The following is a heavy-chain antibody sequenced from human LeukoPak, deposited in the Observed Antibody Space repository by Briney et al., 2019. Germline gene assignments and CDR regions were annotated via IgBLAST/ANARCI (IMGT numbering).Heavy chain of an antibody. CDR3: ARDRGSSGWYEFDY. J-gene: IGHJ4*02. CDR1: GFTSGTYW. V-gene: IGHV3-7*01. Sequence: PGGSLILSCAASGFTSGTYWMSWVRQAPGKGLEWVANIKQDGSEKYYVDSVRGRFTISRDNAKNSLYLQMNSLRAEDTAVYYCARDRGSSGWYEFDYWGQGTLVTVSS. CDR2: IKQDGSEK. D-gene: IGHD6-19*01.